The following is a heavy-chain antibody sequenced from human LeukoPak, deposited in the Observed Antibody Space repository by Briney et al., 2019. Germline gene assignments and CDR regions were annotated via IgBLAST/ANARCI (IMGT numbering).Heavy chain of an antibody. D-gene: IGHD2-2*01. V-gene: IGHV5-51*01. J-gene: IGHJ6*03. Sequence: GESLKISCKGSGYSFTSYWIGWVRQMPGKGLEWMGIIYPGDSDTRYSPSFQGQVTISADKSISTAYLQWSSLKASDTAMYYCASRNRGYCSSTSCYLDYYYYTDVWGKGTTVTV. CDR1: GYSFTSYW. CDR2: IYPGDSDT. CDR3: ASRNRGYCSSTSCYLDYYYYTDV.